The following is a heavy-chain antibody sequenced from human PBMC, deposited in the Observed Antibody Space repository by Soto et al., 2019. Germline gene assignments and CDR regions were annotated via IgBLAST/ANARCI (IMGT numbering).Heavy chain of an antibody. CDR1: GYTFTSYA. J-gene: IGHJ5*02. CDR2: INAGNGNT. CDR3: ARVDIVVVVAATGWFDP. V-gene: IGHV1-3*01. Sequence: ASVKVSCKASGYTFTSYAMHWVRQAPGLRLEWMGWINAGNGNTKYSQKFQGRVTMTRDTSASTAYMELRSLRSDDTAVYYCARVDIVVVVAATGWFDPWGQGTLVTVSS. D-gene: IGHD2-15*01.